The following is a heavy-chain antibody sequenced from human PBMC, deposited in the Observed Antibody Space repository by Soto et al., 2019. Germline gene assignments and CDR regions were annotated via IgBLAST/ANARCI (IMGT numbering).Heavy chain of an antibody. CDR2: IDWDDDK. CDR1: GFSLSTIGVG. V-gene: IGHV2-70*01. J-gene: IGHJ4*02. Sequence: SGPTLVNPTQTLTLTCTFSGFSLSTIGVGVGWIRQPPGKALEWLALIDWDDDKYYSTSLKTRLTISKDTSKNQVVLTMTNMDPVDTATYYCARISRSPGDCSGGSCYERWDYFDYWGQGTLVTVAS. D-gene: IGHD2-15*01. CDR3: ARISRSPGDCSGGSCYERWDYFDY.